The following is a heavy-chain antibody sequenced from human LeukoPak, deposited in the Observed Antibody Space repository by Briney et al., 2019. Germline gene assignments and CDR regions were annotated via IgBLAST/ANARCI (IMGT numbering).Heavy chain of an antibody. CDR1: GFTFSSYS. CDR3: ASRHRIYY. CDR2: ISSSSSYT. Sequence: GGSLRLSCAASGFTFSSYSMSWIRQAPGKGLEWVSYISSSSSYTNYADPVKGRFTISRDNAKNSLYLQMNSLRAEDTAVYYCASRHRIYYWGQGTLVTVSS. D-gene: IGHD3-3*02. V-gene: IGHV3-21*05. J-gene: IGHJ4*02.